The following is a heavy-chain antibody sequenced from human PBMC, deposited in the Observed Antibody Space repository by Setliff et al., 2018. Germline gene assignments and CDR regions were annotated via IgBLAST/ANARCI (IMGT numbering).Heavy chain of an antibody. CDR2: VHFTGST. CDR1: GASIRNFY. J-gene: IGHJ3*02. Sequence: LSLTCNVSGASIRNFYWTWIRQPPGKGLEWIGYVHFTGSTNYNPSLKSRVTMSVDVSKSQFSLKLSSVTAADTAIYYCARDASAGDGRNAFDIWGQGTMVTVSS. D-gene: IGHD1-26*01. CDR3: ARDASAGDGRNAFDI. V-gene: IGHV4-59*12.